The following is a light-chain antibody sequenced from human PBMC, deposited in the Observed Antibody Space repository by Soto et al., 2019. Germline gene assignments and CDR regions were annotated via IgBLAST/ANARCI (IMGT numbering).Light chain of an antibody. CDR1: QSVRSSY. V-gene: IGKV3D-20*01. CDR3: QQYDNSAPLS. CDR2: DGS. J-gene: IGKJ4*01. Sequence: EIVLTQSPATLSLSPGDRATLSCGASQSVRSSYVAWYQQKAGLAPRLLIYDGSSRASGIPDRFSGSGSGTDFTLTIGRLEPEDFAVYYCQQYDNSAPLSFGGGTKVVMK.